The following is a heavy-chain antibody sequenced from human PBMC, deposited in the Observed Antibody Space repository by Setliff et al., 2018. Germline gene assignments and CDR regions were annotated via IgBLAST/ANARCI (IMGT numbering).Heavy chain of an antibody. D-gene: IGHD1-20*01. J-gene: IGHJ4*02. CDR2: IRASNDET. CDR3: ARDEIRPITPDY. Sequence: ASVKVSCKTSGYTFTDYGISWVRQAPGQRLEWVGWIRASNDETDYAQKFRGRVTMTTDASTSTAYMEMRSLTSDDTAVYYCARDEIRPITPDYWGQGTLVTVS. V-gene: IGHV1-18*01. CDR1: GYTFTDYG.